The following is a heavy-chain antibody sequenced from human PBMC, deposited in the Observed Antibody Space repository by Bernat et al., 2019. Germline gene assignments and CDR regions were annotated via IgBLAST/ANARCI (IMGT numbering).Heavy chain of an antibody. Sequence: EVQLVESGGRLVQPGGSLRLSCAAPGFSFSSYWMTWVRQAPGKGLEWVANIRQDGNEKCYVDSVKGRFTISRDNGKNSLYLQMSSLRAEDTAVYYCARDFKDFDYWGQGTLVTVSS. CDR2: IRQDGNEK. J-gene: IGHJ4*02. CDR1: GFSFSSYW. CDR3: ARDFKDFDY. V-gene: IGHV3-7*04.